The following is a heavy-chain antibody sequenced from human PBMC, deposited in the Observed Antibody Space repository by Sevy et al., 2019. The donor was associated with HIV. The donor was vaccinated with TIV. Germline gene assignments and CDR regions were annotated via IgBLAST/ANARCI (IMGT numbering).Heavy chain of an antibody. CDR1: QFIFSDYW. CDR2: IKPDGSET. J-gene: IGHJ4*02. CDR3: ARDVSSPYGDYDGYYFDL. Sequence: GGSLRLCCASAQFIFSDYWMSWVRQAPGKVLECVANIKPDGSETYYVDSVKGRFTVSRDNAKKSVFLQMIRLRVDDTAVYFCARDVSSPYGDYDGYYFDLWGQGNLVTVSS. D-gene: IGHD4-17*01. V-gene: IGHV3-7*01.